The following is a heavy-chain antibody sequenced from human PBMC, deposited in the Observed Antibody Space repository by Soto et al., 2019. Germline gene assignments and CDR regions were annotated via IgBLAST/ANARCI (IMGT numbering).Heavy chain of an antibody. CDR3: ARQGGTGWQRYYGMDV. CDR1: GYSFPNYW. V-gene: IGHV5-51*01. J-gene: IGHJ6*02. D-gene: IGHD6-19*01. CDR2: IYPDDSDT. Sequence: PGESLKISCKASGYSFPNYWIAWVRQMPGKGLEWMGIIYPDDSDTRYSPSLQGQVTISADKSITTAYLQWSSLKASDTAIYYCARQGGTGWQRYYGMDVWGQGTTVTVSS.